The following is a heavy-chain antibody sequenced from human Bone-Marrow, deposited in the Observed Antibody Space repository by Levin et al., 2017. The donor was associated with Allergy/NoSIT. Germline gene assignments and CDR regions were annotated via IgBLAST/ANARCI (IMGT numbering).Heavy chain of an antibody. CDR2: FYYSGNT. V-gene: IGHV4-39*01. CDR3: ATNSGSYLRYFDF. J-gene: IGHJ4*02. D-gene: IGHD1-26*01. CDR1: GDSISSSSYY. Sequence: SETLSLTCTVSGDSISSSSYYWGWLRQPPGKGLEWIGSFYYSGNTFYNPSLQSRVTISVDTSKNQFSLQLSSVTAADTAVYYCATNSGSYLRYFDFWGQGTLVTVSS.